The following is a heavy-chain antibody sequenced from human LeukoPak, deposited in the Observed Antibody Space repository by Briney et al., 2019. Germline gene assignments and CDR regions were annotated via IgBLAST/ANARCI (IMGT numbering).Heavy chain of an antibody. J-gene: IGHJ3*02. V-gene: IGHV1-2*02. D-gene: IGHD1-26*01. Sequence: ASVKVSCKASGYTFTGSYMHWVRQAPGQGLEWMGWINPNSGGTNYAQKFQGRVTMTRDTSISTAYMELSRLRSDDTAVYYCARDDSGSYLAFDIWGQGTMVTVSS. CDR2: INPNSGGT. CDR3: ARDDSGSYLAFDI. CDR1: GYTFTGSY.